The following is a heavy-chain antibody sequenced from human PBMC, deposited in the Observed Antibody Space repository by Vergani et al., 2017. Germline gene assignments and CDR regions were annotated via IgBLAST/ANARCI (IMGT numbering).Heavy chain of an antibody. D-gene: IGHD1-20*01. Sequence: QVELQESGPRWVKSSETLSLTCSIYAYSISRGYFWGWVRQTPGKGLQWIASIHHNGYIHYNPSLKSRVTISADTSDNHVSLTLTSVTAADSAVYYCARFLTGTTIYYYYGMDVWGQGTTVTVSS. CDR1: AYSISRGYF. J-gene: IGHJ6*02. CDR3: ARFLTGTTIYYYYGMDV. CDR2: IHHNGYI. V-gene: IGHV4-38-2*01.